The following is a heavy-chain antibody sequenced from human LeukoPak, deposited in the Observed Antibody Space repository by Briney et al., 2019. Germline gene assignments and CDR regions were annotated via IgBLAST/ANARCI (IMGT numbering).Heavy chain of an antibody. CDR2: MNPNSGNT. V-gene: IGHV1-8*01. Sequence: VKVSCKASGYTFTSYDINWVRQATGQGLEWMGWMNPNSGNTGYAQKFQGRVTMTRNTSISTAYMELSSLRSEDTAVYYCARGPRGLAAALIWGQGTLVTVSS. CDR1: GYTFTSYD. J-gene: IGHJ4*02. CDR3: ARGPRGLAAALI. D-gene: IGHD6-13*01.